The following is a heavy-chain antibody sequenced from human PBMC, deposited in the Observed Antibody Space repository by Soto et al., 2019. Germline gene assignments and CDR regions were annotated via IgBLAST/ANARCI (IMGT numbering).Heavy chain of an antibody. CDR3: AKSPEMYYYDSSGYYHYDY. V-gene: IGHV5-51*01. Sequence: GESLKVSCQGAGYTCSNQGIAWVRQMPGKGLEWMGLTHPGNSESRYSPSIQGKVTMSVDKSISTAYLQMNSLRAEDTAVYYCAKSPEMYYYDSSGYYHYDYWGPGTLVTVS. CDR2: THPGNSES. CDR1: GYTCSNQG. J-gene: IGHJ4*02. D-gene: IGHD3-22*01.